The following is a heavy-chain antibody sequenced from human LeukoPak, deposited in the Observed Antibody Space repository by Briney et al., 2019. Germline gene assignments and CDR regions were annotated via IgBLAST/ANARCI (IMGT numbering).Heavy chain of an antibody. CDR2: INPSGGST. V-gene: IGHV1-46*01. Sequence: GASVTVSCKASGYTFTSYYMHWVRQAPGQGLEWMGIINPSGGSTSYAQKFQGRVTMTRDTSTSTVYMELSSLRSEDTAVYYCARDPRGYSGSYLTRGAFDIWGQGTMVTVSS. J-gene: IGHJ3*02. CDR1: GYTFTSYY. D-gene: IGHD1-26*01. CDR3: ARDPRGYSGSYLTRGAFDI.